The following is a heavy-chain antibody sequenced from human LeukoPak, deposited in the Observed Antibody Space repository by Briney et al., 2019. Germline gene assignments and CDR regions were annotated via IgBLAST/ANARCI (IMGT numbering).Heavy chain of an antibody. D-gene: IGHD6-13*01. CDR2: INHSGST. CDR1: GGSISSYY. V-gene: IGHV4-34*01. Sequence: TSETLSLTCTVSGGSISSYYWSWIRQPPGKGLEWIGEINHSGSTNYNPSLKSRVTISVDTSKNQFSLKLSSVTAADTAVYYCARNKAAAGTTGFDPWGQGTLVTVSS. CDR3: ARNKAAAGTTGFDP. J-gene: IGHJ5*02.